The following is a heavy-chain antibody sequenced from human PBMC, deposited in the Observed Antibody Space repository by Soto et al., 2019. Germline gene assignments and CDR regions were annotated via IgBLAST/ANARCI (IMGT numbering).Heavy chain of an antibody. CDR1: GFTFSSYG. Sequence: QVQLVESGGGVVQPGRSLRLSCAASGFTFSSYGMHWVRQAPGKGLEWVAVIWYDGSNKYYADSVKGRFTISRDNSKNTRYLQMNSLRAEDTAVYYCARDTYYDDSSGYRHYYGMDVWGQGTTVTVSS. J-gene: IGHJ6*02. CDR3: ARDTYYDDSSGYRHYYGMDV. D-gene: IGHD3-22*01. V-gene: IGHV3-33*01. CDR2: IWYDGSNK.